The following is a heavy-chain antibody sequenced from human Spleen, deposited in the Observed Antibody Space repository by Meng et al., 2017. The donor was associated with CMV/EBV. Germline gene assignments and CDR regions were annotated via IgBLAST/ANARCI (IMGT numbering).Heavy chain of an antibody. Sequence: GESLKISCAASGFTFSTYWMYWVRQAPGKGLVWVSRINGDGSSTTYADSVKGRFTISRDNAKNSLYLQMNSLRAEDTAVYYCAGGMVRGVYHYYYNMDVWGQGTTVTVSS. CDR1: GFTFSTYW. V-gene: IGHV3-74*01. D-gene: IGHD3-10*01. CDR2: INGDGSST. CDR3: AGGMVRGVYHYYYNMDV. J-gene: IGHJ6*02.